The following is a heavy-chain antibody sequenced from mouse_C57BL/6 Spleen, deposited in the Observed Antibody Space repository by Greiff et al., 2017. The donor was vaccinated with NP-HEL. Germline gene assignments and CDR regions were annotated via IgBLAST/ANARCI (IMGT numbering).Heavy chain of an antibody. J-gene: IGHJ3*01. CDR3: APGRTGSSGLFAY. Sequence: QVQLQQSGAELVKPGASVKLSCKASGYTFTSYWMHWVKQRPGQGLEWIGMIHPNSGSTNYNEKFKSKATLTVDKSSSTAYMQLSSLTSEDSAVYYCAPGRTGSSGLFAYWGQGTLVTVSA. CDR2: IHPNSGST. CDR1: GYTFTSYW. V-gene: IGHV1-64*01. D-gene: IGHD3-2*02.